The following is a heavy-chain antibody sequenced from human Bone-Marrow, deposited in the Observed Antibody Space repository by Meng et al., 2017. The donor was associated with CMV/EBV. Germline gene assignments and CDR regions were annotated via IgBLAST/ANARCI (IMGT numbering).Heavy chain of an antibody. Sequence: ASVKVSCKASGYTFTRYDIMWVRQATGQGLEWMGWMNPNSGNTGYAQKFQGRVTMTRDTSISTVYMELSSLRSEDTAVYYCARDLVVAAQGDYYYYGMDVWGQGTTVTVSS. CDR1: GYTFTRYD. V-gene: IGHV1-8*01. D-gene: IGHD2-15*01. CDR3: ARDLVVAAQGDYYYYGMDV. CDR2: MNPNSGNT. J-gene: IGHJ6*02.